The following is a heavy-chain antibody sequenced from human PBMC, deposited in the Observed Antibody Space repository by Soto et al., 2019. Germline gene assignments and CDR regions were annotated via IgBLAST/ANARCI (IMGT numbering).Heavy chain of an antibody. D-gene: IGHD3-22*01. CDR2: IYYSGST. J-gene: IGHJ5*02. CDR1: GGSISSGGYY. Sequence: LSLTCTVSGGSISSGGYYWSWIRQHPGKGLEWIGYIYYSGSTYYNPSLKSRVTISVDTSKNQFSLKLSSVTAADTAVYYCARSLVVNPNWFDPWGQGTLVTVSS. CDR3: ARSLVVNPNWFDP. V-gene: IGHV4-31*03.